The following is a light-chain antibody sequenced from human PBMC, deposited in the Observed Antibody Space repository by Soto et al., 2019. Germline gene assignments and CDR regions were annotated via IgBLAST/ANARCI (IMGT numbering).Light chain of an antibody. J-gene: IGKJ5*01. Sequence: DIVWCQSQGTLYLSPGERATLSCRASQSVSNNYLAWYQQKPGQAPRLLIYGASNRATGIPDRFSGSGSGTDFTLTISSLQPEDFATYYCQQANIFPITFGQGTRLEIK. CDR1: QSVSNNY. V-gene: IGKV3-20*01. CDR3: QQANIFPIT. CDR2: GAS.